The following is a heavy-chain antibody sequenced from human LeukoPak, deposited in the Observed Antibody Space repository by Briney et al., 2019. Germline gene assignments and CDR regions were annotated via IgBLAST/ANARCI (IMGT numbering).Heavy chain of an antibody. CDR1: GGPISSSSYY. J-gene: IGHJ6*03. Sequence: PSETLSLNCTVSGGPISSSSYYWGWLRQPPGKGLEWIGSIYYSGSTYYDPSLKSRVTISVDTSKNQFSLKLSTVTAADTAVYYCARQGDGYYYMDVWGKGTTVTVSS. D-gene: IGHD3-10*01. CDR2: IYYSGST. V-gene: IGHV4-39*01. CDR3: ARQGDGYYYMDV.